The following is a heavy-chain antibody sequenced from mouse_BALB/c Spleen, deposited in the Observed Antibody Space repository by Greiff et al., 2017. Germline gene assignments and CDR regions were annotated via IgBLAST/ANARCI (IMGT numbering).Heavy chain of an antibody. CDR2: ISSGGSYT. Sequence: EVHLVESGGGLVKPGGSLKLSCAASGFTFSSYTMSWVRQTPEKRLEWVATISSGGSYTYYPDSVKGRFTISRDNAKNTLYLQMSSLKSEDTAMYYCTRDRAKDYWGQGTTLTVSS. J-gene: IGHJ2*01. CDR3: TRDRAKDY. V-gene: IGHV5-6-4*01. D-gene: IGHD3-3*01. CDR1: GFTFSSYT.